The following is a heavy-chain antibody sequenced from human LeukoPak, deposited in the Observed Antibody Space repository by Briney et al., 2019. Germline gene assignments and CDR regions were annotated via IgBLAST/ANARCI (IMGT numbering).Heavy chain of an antibody. CDR2: INPSGGGT. CDR3: ARDFCSSTSCYAPTNWVDP. CDR1: GYTFSSYY. J-gene: IGHJ5*02. V-gene: IGHV1-46*01. D-gene: IGHD2-2*01. Sequence: ASVKVLCKAFGYTFSSYYMHWVRQAPGQGLEWMGIINPSGGGTSYAEKIQGRVTMTRDTSTSTVYMELSSLRSEDTAVYYCARDFCSSTSCYAPTNWVDPWDQGTLVTVSS.